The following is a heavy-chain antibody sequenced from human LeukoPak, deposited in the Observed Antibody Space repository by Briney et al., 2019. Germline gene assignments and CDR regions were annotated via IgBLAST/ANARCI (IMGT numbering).Heavy chain of an antibody. CDR3: ARALGEWLTLYYFDY. J-gene: IGHJ4*02. Sequence: GGSLRLSCAASGFTFSSDSMNWVRQAPGKGLERVSSISSSSSYIYYADSVKGRFTISRDNAKNSLYLQMNSLRAEDTAVYYCARALGEWLTLYYFDYWGQGTLVTVSS. CDR1: GFTFSSDS. V-gene: IGHV3-21*01. CDR2: ISSSSSYI. D-gene: IGHD6-19*01.